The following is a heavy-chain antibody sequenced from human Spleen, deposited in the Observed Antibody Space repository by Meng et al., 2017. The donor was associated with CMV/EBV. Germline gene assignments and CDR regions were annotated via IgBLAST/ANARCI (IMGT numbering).Heavy chain of an antibody. Sequence: GESLKISCAASGFTFSSYAMSWVRQAPGKGLEWVSVIYSGGSTYYADSVKGRFTISRDNSKNTLYLQMNSLRAEDTAVYYCAREGYYYDSGAYYGHWGQGTLVTVSS. D-gene: IGHD3-22*01. CDR3: AREGYYYDSGAYYGH. J-gene: IGHJ4*02. V-gene: IGHV3-66*01. CDR2: IYSGGST. CDR1: GFTFSSYA.